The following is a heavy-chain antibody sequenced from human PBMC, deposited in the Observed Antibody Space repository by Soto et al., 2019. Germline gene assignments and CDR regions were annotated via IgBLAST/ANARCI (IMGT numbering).Heavy chain of an antibody. Sequence: GESLKISCKGSGYSFTSYWIGWVRQMPGKGLDWMGIIYPGDSDTRYSPSFQGQVTSSADKSISTAYLQWSSLKASDTAMYYCARQESANYYDCSGHYIWVQGTMVSVSS. V-gene: IGHV5-51*01. J-gene: IGHJ3*02. CDR1: GYSFTSYW. CDR3: ARQESANYYDCSGHYI. D-gene: IGHD3-22*01. CDR2: IYPGDSDT.